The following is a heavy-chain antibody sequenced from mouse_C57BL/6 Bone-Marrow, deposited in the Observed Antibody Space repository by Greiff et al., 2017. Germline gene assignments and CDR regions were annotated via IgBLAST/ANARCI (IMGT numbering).Heavy chain of an antibody. J-gene: IGHJ2*01. CDR2: IDPENGDT. D-gene: IGHD1-1*01. V-gene: IGHV14-4*01. CDR1: GFNIKDDY. Sequence: VQLQQSGAELVRPGASVKLSCTASGFNIKDDYMHWVKQRPEQGLEWIGWIDPENGDTEYASKFQGKATITADPSSNTAYLQLSSLTSEDTAVYYFTVVVFDYCAQGTTLTVSS. CDR3: TVVVFDY.